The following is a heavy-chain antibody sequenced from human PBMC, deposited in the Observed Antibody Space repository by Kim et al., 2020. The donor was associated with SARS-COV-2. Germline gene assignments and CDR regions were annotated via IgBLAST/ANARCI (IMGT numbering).Heavy chain of an antibody. CDR3: ARASYYDSSGYSPFDY. V-gene: IGHV4-59*01. D-gene: IGHD3-22*01. Sequence: SLKSRVTISVDTSKNQFSLKLSSVTAADTAVYFCARASYYDSSGYSPFDYWGQGTLVTVSS. J-gene: IGHJ4*02.